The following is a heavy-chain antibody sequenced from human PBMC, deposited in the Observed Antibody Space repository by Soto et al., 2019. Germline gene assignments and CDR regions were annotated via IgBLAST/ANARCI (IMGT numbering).Heavy chain of an antibody. V-gene: IGHV4-59*08. CDR1: GGSISSYY. CDR2: IYYSGST. Sequence: PSETLSLTCTVSGGSISSYYWSWIRQPPGKGLEWIGYIYYSGSTNYNPSLKSRVTISVDTSKNQFSLKLSSVTAADTAVYYCARHLDNGYYTRFDYWVQGTLVTVSS. CDR3: ARHLDNGYYTRFDY. J-gene: IGHJ4*02. D-gene: IGHD3-3*01.